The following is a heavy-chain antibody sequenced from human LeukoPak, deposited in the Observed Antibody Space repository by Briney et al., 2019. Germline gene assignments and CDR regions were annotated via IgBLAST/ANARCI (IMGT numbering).Heavy chain of an antibody. D-gene: IGHD1-14*01. J-gene: IGHJ3*02. CDR1: GGSISTYS. Sequence: KPSETLSFTGAVSGGSISTYSWSWIRQPPGKGLEWIGYIFNTGSSHYSPSLKSRVTISVDTSKNQFSLRLSSVTAADTAVYYCARVFRVTPTDDAFDIWGQGTMVTVSS. CDR2: IFNTGSS. CDR3: ARVFRVTPTDDAFDI. V-gene: IGHV4-59*01.